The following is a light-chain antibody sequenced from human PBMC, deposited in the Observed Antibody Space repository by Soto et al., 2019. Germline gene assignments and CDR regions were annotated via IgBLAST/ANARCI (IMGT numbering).Light chain of an antibody. J-gene: IGKJ5*01. CDR2: AAS. V-gene: IGKV3-20*01. CDR1: ESVNIMY. CDR3: QQYHRSPIT. Sequence: VLTQSPGVLSLSTGERATLSCRASESVNIMYLGWYQQKPGQAPRLLIYAASSRATGIPDKFSGSGSATDFTLTISRLEPEDFAVYYCQQYHRSPITFGQGTRLEIK.